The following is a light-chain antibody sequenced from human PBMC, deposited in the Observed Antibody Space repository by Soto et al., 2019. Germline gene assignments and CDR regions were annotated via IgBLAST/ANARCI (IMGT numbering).Light chain of an antibody. Sequence: QSVLTQPASVSGSPGQSITISCTGTNSDVGVYNYVSWYQQHPGKAPKLVIYEVSNRPPGVSNRFSGSKSGNTASLTISGLQAEDEADYYCSSYTSSSTPLYVFGTGTKVTVL. V-gene: IGLV2-14*01. CDR2: EVS. CDR1: NSDVGVYNY. J-gene: IGLJ1*01. CDR3: SSYTSSSTPLYV.